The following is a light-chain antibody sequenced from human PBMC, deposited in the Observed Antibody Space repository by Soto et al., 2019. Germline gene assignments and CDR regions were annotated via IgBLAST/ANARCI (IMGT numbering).Light chain of an antibody. CDR3: QTSDSGLFGLI. J-gene: IGLJ6*01. CDR2: GTS. Sequence: QSVLTQPPSVSGAPGQRVTIACTGNNSNIGTGFDVHWYRHFPGAAPKLLLSGTSHRPSGVPVRFSGSKSGTSASFAITGLQADDEADYYCQTSDSGLFGLIFGTGTKVTVL. CDR1: NSNIGTGFD. V-gene: IGLV1-40*01.